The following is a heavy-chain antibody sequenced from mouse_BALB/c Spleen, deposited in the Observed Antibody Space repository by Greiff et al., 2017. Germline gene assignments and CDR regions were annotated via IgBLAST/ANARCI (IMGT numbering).Heavy chain of an antibody. CDR1: GYTFTSYW. Sequence: VKLMESGAELAKPGASVKMSCKASGYTFTSYWMHWVKQRPGQGLEWIGYINPSTGYTEYNQKFKDKATLTADKSSSTAYMQLSSLTSEDSAVYYCATTTVVGDGFAYWGQGTLVTVSA. J-gene: IGHJ3*01. V-gene: IGHV1-7*01. D-gene: IGHD1-1*01. CDR2: INPSTGYT. CDR3: ATTTVVGDGFAY.